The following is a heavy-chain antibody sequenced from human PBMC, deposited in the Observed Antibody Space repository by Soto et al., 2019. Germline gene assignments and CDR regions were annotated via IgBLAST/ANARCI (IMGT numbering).Heavy chain of an antibody. CDR2: IYYSGST. CDR1: GGSISSYY. J-gene: IGHJ6*02. V-gene: IGHV4-59*01. D-gene: IGHD3-3*01. Sequence: SETLSLTCTVSGGSISSYYWSWIRQPPGKGLEWIGYIYYSGSTNYNPSLKSRVTISVDTSKNQFSLKLSSVTAADTAVYYCARGGGEDYDFWSGYRPHYYGMDVWGQGTTVTVSS. CDR3: ARGGGEDYDFWSGYRPHYYGMDV.